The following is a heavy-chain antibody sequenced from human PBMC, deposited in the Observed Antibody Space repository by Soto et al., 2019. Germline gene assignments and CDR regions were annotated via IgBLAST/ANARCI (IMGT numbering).Heavy chain of an antibody. CDR1: GLTFSSYW. V-gene: IGHV3-23*01. CDR2: ISGSGGST. J-gene: IGHJ1*01. CDR3: AKSSTYSSGWYRTGSIFQH. Sequence: GGSLRLSCAASGLTFSSYWMTWVRQASGKGLEWVSAISGSGGSTYYADSVKGRFTISRDNSKNTLYLQMNSLRAEDTAVYYCAKSSTYSSGWYRTGSIFQHWGQGTLVTVSS. D-gene: IGHD6-19*01.